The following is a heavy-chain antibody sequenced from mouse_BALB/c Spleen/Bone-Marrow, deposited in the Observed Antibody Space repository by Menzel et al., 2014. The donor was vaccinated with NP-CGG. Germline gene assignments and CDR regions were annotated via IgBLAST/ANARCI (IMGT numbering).Heavy chain of an antibody. J-gene: IGHJ3*01. CDR2: IRSKSNNYAT. CDR3: VKYYGTPAWFAY. D-gene: IGHD2-1*01. V-gene: IGHV10S3*01. Sequence: DVKLVESGGGLVQPKGSLKLSCAASGFTFNTNAMNWVRQAPGKGLEWVARIRSKSNNYATYYADSVKDRFTISRDDSQSMLYLQMNNLKTEDTAMYYCVKYYGTPAWFAYWGQGTLVTVSA. CDR1: GFTFNTNA.